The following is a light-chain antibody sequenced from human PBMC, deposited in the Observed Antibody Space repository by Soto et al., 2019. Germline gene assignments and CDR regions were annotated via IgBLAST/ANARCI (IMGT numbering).Light chain of an antibody. V-gene: IGLV2-14*01. CDR2: DVS. Sequence: QSALTQPASVSGSPGQSITISCTGTSSDVGGYNYVSWYQQHPGKAPKLMIYDVSNRPSGVSNRFSGSKSGNTASLTISGLQSEDEADYYCSSYTSGSTLVFGGGIKLTVL. CDR1: SSDVGGYNY. CDR3: SSYTSGSTLV. J-gene: IGLJ2*01.